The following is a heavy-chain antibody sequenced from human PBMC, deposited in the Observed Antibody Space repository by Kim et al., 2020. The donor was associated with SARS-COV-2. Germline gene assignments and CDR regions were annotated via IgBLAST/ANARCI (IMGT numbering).Heavy chain of an antibody. CDR1: GHFFTRDS. J-gene: IGHJ4*02. CDR3: LGGVYFDY. V-gene: IGHV1-3*01. Sequence: ASVKVSCKTSGHFFTRDSIHWVRQAPGQGLEWMGGIDCGNGNTIYSQKFQGRVTFTTDTSASTDYMELSFLRSEDSAVYYCLGGVYFDYWGQGTLVTVSS. D-gene: IGHD3-16*01. CDR2: IDCGNGNT.